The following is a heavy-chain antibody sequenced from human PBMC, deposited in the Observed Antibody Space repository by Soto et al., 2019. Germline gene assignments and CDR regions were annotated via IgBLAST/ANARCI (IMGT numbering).Heavy chain of an antibody. D-gene: IGHD2-2*01. CDR2: IYDSENT. J-gene: IGHJ6*02. CDR3: ARDDQTWYHGFDV. Sequence: QVQLQESGPGLVKPSQTVSLTCSVSGGSIISGGSYWNWIRQRPGKGLEWLGYIYDSENTYNNPSLKGRVFLSIDTSKNQFSLKLTSVTAADTAVYYCARDDQTWYHGFDVWGQGTTVTVS. CDR1: GGSIISGGSY. V-gene: IGHV4-31*03.